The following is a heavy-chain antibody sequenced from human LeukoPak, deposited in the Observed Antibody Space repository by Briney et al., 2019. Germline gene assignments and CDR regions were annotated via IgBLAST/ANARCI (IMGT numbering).Heavy chain of an antibody. J-gene: IGHJ1*01. CDR3: AKDIGPSGIAAFQH. D-gene: IGHD6-13*01. V-gene: IGHV3-48*01. CDR1: GFTFSAYN. CDR2: ISSSSATI. Sequence: PGGSLRLSCEGSGFTFSAYNMNWVRQAPGKGLESISYISSSSATIFYADSVKGRFTISRDNAKNSLYLQMNSLRAEDTALYYCAKDIGPSGIAAFQHWGQGTLVTVSS.